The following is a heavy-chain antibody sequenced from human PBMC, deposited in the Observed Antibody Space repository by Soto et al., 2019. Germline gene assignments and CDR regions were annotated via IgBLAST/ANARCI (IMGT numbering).Heavy chain of an antibody. CDR2: SYYSGST. D-gene: IGHD2-15*01. Sequence: SETLSLTCTVSGGSISSSSYYWGWIRQPPGKGLEWIGSSYYSGSTYYNPSLNSRVTISVDTSKNQFSLKLSSVTAADTAVYYCARRPPRYCSGGSCYGFDYWGQGTLVTV. CDR3: ARRPPRYCSGGSCYGFDY. V-gene: IGHV4-39*01. J-gene: IGHJ4*02. CDR1: GGSISSSSYY.